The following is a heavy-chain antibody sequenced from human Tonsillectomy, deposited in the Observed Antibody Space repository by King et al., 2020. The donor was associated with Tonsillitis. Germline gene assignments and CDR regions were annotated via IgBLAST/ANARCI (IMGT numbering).Heavy chain of an antibody. D-gene: IGHD1-14*01. CDR1: GGSINNGGYS. Sequence: PLQESGSGLVRPAQTLSLTCGVSGGSINNGGYSWNWLRQPPGKGLEWIGYIYQSGSTYYNPSLKSRVTISLDRSKNQFSLNLTSVTAADTAVYYCAREGTHRDAFDIWGQGTVVTVSS. V-gene: IGHV4-30-2*01. CDR2: IYQSGST. CDR3: AREGTHRDAFDI. J-gene: IGHJ3*02.